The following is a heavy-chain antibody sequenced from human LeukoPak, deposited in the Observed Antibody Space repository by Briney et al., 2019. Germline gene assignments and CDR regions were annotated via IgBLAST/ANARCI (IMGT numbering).Heavy chain of an antibody. V-gene: IGHV3-30-3*01. CDR1: GFTFSSYA. Sequence: TGGSLRLSCAASGFTFSSYAMRWVRQAPGKGLEWVAVISYDGSNKYYADSVKGRFTISRDNSKNTLYLQMNSLRAEDTAVYYCARASQYYDFWSGYYSDYWGQGTLVTVSS. D-gene: IGHD3-3*01. J-gene: IGHJ4*02. CDR2: ISYDGSNK. CDR3: ARASQYYDFWSGYYSDY.